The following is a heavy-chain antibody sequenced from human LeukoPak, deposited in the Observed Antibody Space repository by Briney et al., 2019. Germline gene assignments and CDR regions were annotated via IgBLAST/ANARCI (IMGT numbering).Heavy chain of an antibody. CDR1: GFTFSGYE. J-gene: IGHJ6*02. D-gene: IGHD6-6*01. Sequence: PGGSLSLSCAASGFTFSGYEMNWVRQAPGRGLEWVSYISSSGSTIYYADSVKGRFTISRDNAKNSLYLQMNSLRAEDTAVYYCARDSRVLYYYYYGMDVWGQGTTVTVSS. CDR2: ISSSGSTI. V-gene: IGHV3-48*03. CDR3: ARDSRVLYYYYYGMDV.